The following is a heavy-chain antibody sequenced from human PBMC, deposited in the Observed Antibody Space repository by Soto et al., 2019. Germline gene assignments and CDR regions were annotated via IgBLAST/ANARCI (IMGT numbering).Heavy chain of an antibody. CDR2: ITNSASST. V-gene: IGHV3-23*01. CDR1: GFTFSSYS. CDR3: AKERGGSYYPFDY. D-gene: IGHD1-26*01. J-gene: IGHJ4*02. Sequence: EVQLLESGGGLVQPGGSLRLSCATSGFTFSSYSMTWVRQAPGKGLEWVSSITNSASSTYYKDSVKGRFTISRDNSKNTLYLQMNSLRAEDTAVYYCAKERGGSYYPFDYWGPGTLVTVSS.